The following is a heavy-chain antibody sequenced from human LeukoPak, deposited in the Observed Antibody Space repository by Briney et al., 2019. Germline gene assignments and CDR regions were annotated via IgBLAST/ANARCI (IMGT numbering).Heavy chain of an antibody. CDR2: MNTNSGNT. V-gene: IGHV1-8*01. D-gene: IGHD5/OR15-5a*01. CDR3: AIGRGIPGVYPDLRF. Sequence: ASVKVSCKASGYTFTSYDINWGRHDTGQGVEWMGWMNTNSGNTGYAQKFQGRVTMTRDTSISTAYMELSSLRSEDTAVYYCAIGRGIPGVYPDLRFWGQGTLVTVSS. J-gene: IGHJ4*02. CDR1: GYTFTSYD.